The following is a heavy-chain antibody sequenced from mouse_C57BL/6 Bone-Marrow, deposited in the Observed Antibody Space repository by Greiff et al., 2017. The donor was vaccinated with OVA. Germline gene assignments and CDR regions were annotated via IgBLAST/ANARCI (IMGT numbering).Heavy chain of an antibody. CDR3: ASDYDYPYYYAMDY. J-gene: IGHJ4*01. V-gene: IGHV1-69*01. D-gene: IGHD2-4*01. Sequence: VQLQQPGAELVMPGASVKLSCKASGYTFTSYWMHWVKPRPGQGLEWIGEIDPSDSYTNYNQKFKGKSTLTVDKSSSTAYMQLSSLTSEDSAVDYCASDYDYPYYYAMDYWGQGTSVTVSS. CDR1: GYTFTSYW. CDR2: IDPSDSYT.